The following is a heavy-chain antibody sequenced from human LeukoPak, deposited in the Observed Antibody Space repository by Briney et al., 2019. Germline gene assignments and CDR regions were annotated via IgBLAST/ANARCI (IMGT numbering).Heavy chain of an antibody. CDR2: INHSGST. V-gene: IGHV4-34*01. CDR1: GGSFSGYY. D-gene: IGHD4-17*01. CDR3: ARGRTVTSPLRYFGL. Sequence: PSETLSLTCAVYGGSFSGYYWSWIRQPPGKGLEWIGEINHSGSTNYNPSLKSRVTISVDTSKNQFSLKLSSVTAADTAVYYCARGRTVTSPLRYFGLWGRGTLVTVSS. J-gene: IGHJ2*01.